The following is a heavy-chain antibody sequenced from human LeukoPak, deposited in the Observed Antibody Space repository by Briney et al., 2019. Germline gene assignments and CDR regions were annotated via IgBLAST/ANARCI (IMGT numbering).Heavy chain of an antibody. J-gene: IGHJ2*01. CDR2: IYYSGST. CDR1: GGSISSYY. CDR3: ATRFHGWYFDL. V-gene: IGHV4-59*12. D-gene: IGHD3-3*01. Sequence: SETLSLTCTVSGGSISSYYWSWIRQPPGKGLEWIGYIYYSGSTNYNPSLKSRVTISVDTSKNQFSLKLSSVTAADTAVYYCATRFHGWYFDLWGRGTLVTVSS.